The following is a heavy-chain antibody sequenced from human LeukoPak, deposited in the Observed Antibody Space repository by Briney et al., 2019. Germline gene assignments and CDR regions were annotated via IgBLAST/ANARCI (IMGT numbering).Heavy chain of an antibody. CDR1: GFTFSSYA. D-gene: IGHD3-10*01. CDR2: ISGSGGST. CDR3: AKDPYGSGNYFDY. Sequence: PGGSLRLSCAASGFTFSSYAMSWVRQAPGKGLEWVSAISGSGGSTYYADSVKGRFTISRDDSKNTLYLQMNSLRAEDTAVYYCAKDPYGSGNYFDYWGQGTLVTVSS. J-gene: IGHJ4*02. V-gene: IGHV3-23*01.